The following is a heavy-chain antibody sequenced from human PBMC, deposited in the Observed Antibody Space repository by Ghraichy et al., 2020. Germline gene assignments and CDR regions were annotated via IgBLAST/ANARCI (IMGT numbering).Heavy chain of an antibody. Sequence: SETLSLTCSVSGGSINNYFWSWIRQSPGKGLEWIGYMYYSGGSSYNPSLKSRVTISVDTSKNQFSLNLRSVTAADTAVYYCARGLQDMYSLLQGEDIGAGFYLAYWGQGILVTVSS. D-gene: IGHD1-26*01. J-gene: IGHJ4*02. CDR3: ARGLQDMYSLLQGEDIGAGFYLAY. CDR1: GGSINNYF. V-gene: IGHV4-59*01. CDR2: MYYSGGS.